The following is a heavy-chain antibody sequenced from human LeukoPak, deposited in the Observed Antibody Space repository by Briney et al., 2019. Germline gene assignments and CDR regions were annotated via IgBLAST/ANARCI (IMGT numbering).Heavy chain of an antibody. CDR1: GFTFSSYS. CDR3: ARQQLVLYYFDY. Sequence: PGGSLRLSCAASGFTFSSYSMNWVRQAPGKGLEWVAVISYDGSNKYYADSVKGRFTISRDNSKNTLYLQMNSLRAEDTAVYYCARQQLVLYYFDYWGQGTLVTVSS. D-gene: IGHD6-13*01. CDR2: ISYDGSNK. V-gene: IGHV3-30*03. J-gene: IGHJ4*02.